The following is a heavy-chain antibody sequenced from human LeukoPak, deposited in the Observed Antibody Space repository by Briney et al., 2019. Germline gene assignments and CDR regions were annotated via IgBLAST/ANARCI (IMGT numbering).Heavy chain of an antibody. CDR3: AKDFGYSYGFYSDYYYGMDV. CDR2: ISGSGGST. D-gene: IGHD5-18*01. J-gene: IGHJ6*02. V-gene: IGHV3-23*01. CDR1: GFTFSSYA. Sequence: GGSLRLSCAASGFTFSSYAMSWVRQAPGKGLEWVSAISGSGGSTYYADSVKGRFTISRDNSKNTLYLQMNSLRAEDTAVYYCAKDFGYSYGFYSDYYYGMDVWGQGTTVTVSS.